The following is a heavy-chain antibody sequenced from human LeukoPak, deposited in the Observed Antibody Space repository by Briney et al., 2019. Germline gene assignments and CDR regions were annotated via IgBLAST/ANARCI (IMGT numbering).Heavy chain of an antibody. CDR3: ARAWVVGATCCAFDY. CDR2: ISSSSSYI. CDR1: GFTFSSYS. D-gene: IGHD1-26*01. Sequence: GGSLRLSCAASGFTFSSYSMNWVRQAPGKGLEWVSSISSSSSYIYYADSVKGRFTISRDNAKNPLCLQMNSLRAEDTAVYYCARAWVVGATCCAFDYWGQGTLVTVSS. J-gene: IGHJ4*02. V-gene: IGHV3-21*01.